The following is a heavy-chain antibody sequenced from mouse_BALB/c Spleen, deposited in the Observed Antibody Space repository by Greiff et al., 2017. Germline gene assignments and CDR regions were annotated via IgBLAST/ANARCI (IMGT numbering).Heavy chain of an antibody. D-gene: IGHD3-2*02. J-gene: IGHJ4*01. CDR1: GDSITSGY. V-gene: IGHV3-8*02. CDR2: ISYSGST. Sequence: DVKLVESGPSLVKPSQTLSLTCSVTGDSITSGYWNWIRKFLGNKLAYMGYISYSGSTYYTPSLKSRISITRDTSKNQYYLQLNSVTTEDTATYYCARYTGIRYYYAMDYWGQGTSVTVSS. CDR3: ARYTGIRYYYAMDY.